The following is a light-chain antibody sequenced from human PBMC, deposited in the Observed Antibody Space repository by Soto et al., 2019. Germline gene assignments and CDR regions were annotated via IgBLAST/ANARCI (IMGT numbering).Light chain of an antibody. J-gene: IGKJ4*01. Sequence: EIVLTQSPGTLSLSPGERVTLSCRASQNVRNNYLAWYQQKPGQAPRLIFYGASSRTAGIPDRFSGSGSGTDFTLTISRLEPEDFAVYYCQHYGNSPALAFGGGTKVEIK. CDR2: GAS. CDR1: QNVRNNY. V-gene: IGKV3-20*01. CDR3: QHYGNSPALA.